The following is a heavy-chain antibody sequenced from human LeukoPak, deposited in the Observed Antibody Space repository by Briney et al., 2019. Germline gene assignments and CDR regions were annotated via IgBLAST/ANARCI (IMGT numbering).Heavy chain of an antibody. D-gene: IGHD1-7*01. V-gene: IGHV5-51*01. CDR1: GYTFTSYW. CDR2: IYPGDSDT. Sequence: GESLKISCKGSGYTFTSYWIGWVRQMPGKGLEWMGIIYPGDSDTRYSPSFQGQVTISADKSINTAYLQWSSLKASDTAMYYCARLGRYNWNYEGVYFDYWGQGTLVTVSS. CDR3: ARLGRYNWNYEGVYFDY. J-gene: IGHJ4*02.